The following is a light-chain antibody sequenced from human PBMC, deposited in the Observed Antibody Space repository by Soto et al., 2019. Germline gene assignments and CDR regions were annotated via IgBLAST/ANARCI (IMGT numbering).Light chain of an antibody. V-gene: IGKV3-11*01. CDR1: QNISSY. J-gene: IGKJ1*01. CDR2: DVS. CDR3: QQRSNWPRT. Sequence: ILLTQSPVTLSLSPVERATLSCRASQNISSYLIWYQQKPGQAPRLLMYDVSNRATGIPARFSGSGSGTDFTLTISSLEPEDLAVYYCQQRSNWPRTFGQGTKVDIK.